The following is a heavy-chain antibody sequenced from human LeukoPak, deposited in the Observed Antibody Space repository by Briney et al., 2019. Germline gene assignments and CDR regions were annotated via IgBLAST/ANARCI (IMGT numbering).Heavy chain of an antibody. CDR3: ARPAFDGGNFPVGDY. Sequence: GGSLRLSCAASGFTFSDYYMSWIRQAPGKGLEWVSYISSSGSTIYYADSVKGRFTISRDNAKNSLYLQMNSLRAEDTAVYYCARPAFDGGNFPVGDYWGQGTLVTVSS. V-gene: IGHV3-11*01. D-gene: IGHD4-23*01. CDR2: ISSSGSTI. CDR1: GFTFSDYY. J-gene: IGHJ4*02.